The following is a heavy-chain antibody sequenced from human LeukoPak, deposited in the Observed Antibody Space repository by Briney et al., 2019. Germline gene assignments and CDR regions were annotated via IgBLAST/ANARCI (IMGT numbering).Heavy chain of an antibody. Sequence: GGSLRLSCAASGFTVSSNEMSWVRQAPGKGLEWVSVIYSAGSIYYADSVKGRFTISRDKSKNTMYLQMNSLRAEDTAVYYCARDRETLVRGIMPYYYYYGMDVWGQGTTVTVSS. D-gene: IGHD3-10*01. J-gene: IGHJ6*02. CDR3: ARDRETLVRGIMPYYYYYGMDV. V-gene: IGHV3-66*01. CDR2: IYSAGSI. CDR1: GFTVSSNE.